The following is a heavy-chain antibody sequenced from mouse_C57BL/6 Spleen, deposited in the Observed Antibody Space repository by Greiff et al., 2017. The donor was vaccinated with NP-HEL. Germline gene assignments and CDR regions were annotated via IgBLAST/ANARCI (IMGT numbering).Heavy chain of an antibody. D-gene: IGHD1-1*01. CDR1: GFTFSDYG. CDR2: ISSGSSTI. J-gene: IGHJ2*01. CDR3: ARGYYYGSSYEFDY. V-gene: IGHV5-17*01. Sequence: EVNLVESGGGLVKPGGSLKLSCAASGFTFSDYGMHWVRQAPEKGLEWVAYISSGSSTIYYADTVKGRFTISRDNAKNTLFLQMTSLRSEDTAMYYCARGYYYGSSYEFDYWGQGTTLTVSS.